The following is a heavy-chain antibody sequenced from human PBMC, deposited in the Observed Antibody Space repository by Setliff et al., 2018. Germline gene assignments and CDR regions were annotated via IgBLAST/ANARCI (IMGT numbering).Heavy chain of an antibody. CDR3: ARTSTGRYFDV. J-gene: IGHJ2*01. CDR2: VYYRGST. D-gene: IGHD2-8*02. Sequence: SETLSLTCAVFDFPVSGVYYWGWIRQPPGKGLEWIANVYYRGSTHYNPSLESRVTMSFDTSKNQFSLKLSSVTAADTAVYYCARTSTGRYFDVWGRGTLVT. V-gene: IGHV4-38-2*01. CDR1: DFPVSGVYY.